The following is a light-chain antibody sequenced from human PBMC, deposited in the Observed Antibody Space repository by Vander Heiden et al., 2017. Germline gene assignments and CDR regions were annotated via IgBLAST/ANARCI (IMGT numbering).Light chain of an antibody. J-gene: IGKJ2*01. CDR1: QDIATY. Sequence: DIQMTHSPSSLSASVGDRVTITCQASQDIATYVIWFQQKSGKAPKALIYDASSLETGLSSRFSGSKTGTEFTFIISGLQPEDFATYYCQQYYLPPYTFGQGTKLEIK. CDR2: DAS. CDR3: QQYYLPPYT. V-gene: IGKV1-33*01.